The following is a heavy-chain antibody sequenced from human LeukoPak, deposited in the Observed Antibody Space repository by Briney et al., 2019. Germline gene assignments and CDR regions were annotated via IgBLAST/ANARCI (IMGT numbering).Heavy chain of an antibody. Sequence: ASVKVSCKASGYSFTVYYMHWVRQAPGQGLEWMGMISPSGASTSYAQKFQGRVTMTRDVSTSTVYMELSSLRSEDTAVYYCARHTTGYNSPRDSFNIWGQGTMVTVSS. CDR3: ARHTTGYNSPRDSFNI. D-gene: IGHD1-1*01. V-gene: IGHV1-46*01. CDR2: ISPSGAST. CDR1: GYSFTVYY. J-gene: IGHJ3*02.